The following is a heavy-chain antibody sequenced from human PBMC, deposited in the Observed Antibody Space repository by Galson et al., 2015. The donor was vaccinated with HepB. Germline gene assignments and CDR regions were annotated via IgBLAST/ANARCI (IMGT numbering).Heavy chain of an antibody. J-gene: IGHJ4*02. CDR1: GFTFSSYG. CDR2: IWYDGSNK. D-gene: IGHD2-2*01. Sequence: SLRLSCAASGFTFSSYGMHWVRQAPGKGLEWVAVIWYDGSNKYYADSVKGRFTISRDNSKNTLYLQMNSLRAEDTAVYYCARDCSSSTSCYEGGVDYWGQETLVTVSS. V-gene: IGHV3-33*01. CDR3: ARDCSSSTSCYEGGVDY.